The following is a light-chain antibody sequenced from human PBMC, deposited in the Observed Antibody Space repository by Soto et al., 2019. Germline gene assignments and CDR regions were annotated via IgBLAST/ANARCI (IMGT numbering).Light chain of an antibody. CDR3: ISYAGSNLLYV. J-gene: IGLJ1*01. Sequence: QSALTQPPSAAGSPGQSVTVSCPGTSRDVGGYNYVSWYQQHPGKAPKLMIYEVSKRPSGVPDRFSGSKSGNTASLTVSGLQAEDEADYYCISYAGSNLLYVFGTGTKVTVL. CDR1: SRDVGGYNY. V-gene: IGLV2-8*01. CDR2: EVS.